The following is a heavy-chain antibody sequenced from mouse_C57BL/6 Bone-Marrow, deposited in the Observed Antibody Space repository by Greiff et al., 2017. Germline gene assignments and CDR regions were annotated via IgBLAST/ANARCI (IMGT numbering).Heavy chain of an antibody. V-gene: IGHV1-69*01. CDR1: GYTFTSYW. J-gene: IGHJ4*01. CDR3: ANITTVVATDAMDY. CDR2: IDPSDSYT. D-gene: IGHD1-1*01. Sequence: QVQLQQPGAELVMPGASVKLSCKASGYTFTSYWMHWVKQRPGQGLEWIGEIDPSDSYTNYNQKFKGKTTLTVDKSSSTAYMPHSSLTSEDSAVYYCANITTVVATDAMDYWGQGTSVTVSS.